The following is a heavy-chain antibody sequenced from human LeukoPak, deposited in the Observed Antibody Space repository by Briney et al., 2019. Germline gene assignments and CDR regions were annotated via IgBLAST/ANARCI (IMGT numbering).Heavy chain of an antibody. CDR3: TRDQTPYY. CDR1: GFTFSSYW. Sequence: GGSLRLSCAASGFTFSSYWMSWFRQAPGKGLEWVGFIRSKDYGGTIEYAASVKGRFTISRDDSKSIAYLQMNSLKTEDTAVYYCTRDQTPYYWGQGTLVTVSS. J-gene: IGHJ4*02. CDR2: IRSKDYGGTI. V-gene: IGHV3-49*03.